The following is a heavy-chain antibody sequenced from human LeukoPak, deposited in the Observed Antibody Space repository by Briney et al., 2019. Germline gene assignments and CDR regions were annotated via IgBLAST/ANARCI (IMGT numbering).Heavy chain of an antibody. Sequence: AGGSLRLSCAASGFTFSSFSMNWVRQAPGKGLEWVSSLSTSGAATYYADSVKGRFTISRDNSKNPLYLQMNSLRAEDTAVYYCAKVALRSLWFGEGADYYYYMDVWGKGTTVTVSS. V-gene: IGHV3-23*01. CDR3: AKVALRSLWFGEGADYYYYMDV. J-gene: IGHJ6*03. CDR2: LSTSGAAT. D-gene: IGHD3-10*01. CDR1: GFTFSSFS.